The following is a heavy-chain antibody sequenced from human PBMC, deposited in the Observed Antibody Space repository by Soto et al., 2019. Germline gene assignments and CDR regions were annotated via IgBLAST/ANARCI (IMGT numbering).Heavy chain of an antibody. CDR2: VNNGGGT. Sequence: QVQLVQSGAEVTKPGASVKVSCKASQYTFSNYYLHWVRQAPGQRPEWMGWVNNGGGTIYAQEFQARLTMTRDTSITTGYTSLASLSLDHTGFYYCAATSAWPPLLHYWCQRPLVTASS. CDR3: AATSAWPPLLHY. D-gene: IGHD6-19*01. J-gene: IGHJ4*02. CDR1: QYTFSNYY. V-gene: IGHV1-2*02.